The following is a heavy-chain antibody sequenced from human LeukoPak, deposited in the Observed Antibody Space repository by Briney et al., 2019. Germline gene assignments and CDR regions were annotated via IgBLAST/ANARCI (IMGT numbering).Heavy chain of an antibody. V-gene: IGHV4-31*11. CDR1: GVSVSDGRYY. J-gene: IGHJ3*02. Sequence: SETLSLTCDVSGVSVSDGRYYWTWIRLHPAKGLEWIVYKYYSGCAKYNPSLKSRLTISIDTAKNQFSMQLSSVTAADTATYYCATPYCSSLSCLDVFNMWGQGTRVTVSS. CDR3: ATPYCSSLSCLDVFNM. D-gene: IGHD2-2*01. CDR2: KYYSGCA.